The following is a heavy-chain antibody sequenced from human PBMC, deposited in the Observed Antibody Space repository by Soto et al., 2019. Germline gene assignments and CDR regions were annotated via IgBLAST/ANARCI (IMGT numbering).Heavy chain of an antibody. J-gene: IGHJ6*03. D-gene: IGHD4-4*01. CDR3: ARELAGYRDIAGDYYYYYMDV. Sequence: QVQLVQSGAEVKKPGASVKVSCKASGYTFTSYDINWVRQATGQGLEWMGWTNPNSGNTGYAQKFQGRVTMTRNTSISTAYMELSSLRSEDTAVYYCARELAGYRDIAGDYYYYYMDVWGKGTTVTVSS. CDR2: TNPNSGNT. V-gene: IGHV1-8*01. CDR1: GYTFTSYD.